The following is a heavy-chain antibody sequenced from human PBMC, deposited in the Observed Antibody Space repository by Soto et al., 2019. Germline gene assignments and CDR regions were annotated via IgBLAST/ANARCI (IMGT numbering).Heavy chain of an antibody. Sequence: GGSLNDLGYSRNLIRHTPGNDLEYMGHIYQSGRTYYKPSLKGRITIYVDISKNEFSLEVTSVTLADIAVYFRDRGDYNDWFDHWGQGALVTVSS. D-gene: IGHD4-4*01. V-gene: IGHV4-30-2*01. CDR1: GGSLNDLGYS. CDR3: DRGDYNDWFDH. J-gene: IGHJ5*02. CDR2: IYQSGRT.